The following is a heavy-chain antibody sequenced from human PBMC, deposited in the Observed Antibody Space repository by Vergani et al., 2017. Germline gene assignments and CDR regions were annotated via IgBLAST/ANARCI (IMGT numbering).Heavy chain of an antibody. V-gene: IGHV4-39*07. CDR3: ARVYRSGIVGVPAARGTHYYYGMDV. D-gene: IGHD2-2*01. CDR2: IYYSGST. J-gene: IGHJ6*02. Sequence: QLQLQESGPGLVKPSETLSLTCTVSGGSISSSSYYWGWIRQPPGKGLEWIGSIYYSGSTYYNPSLKSRVTISVDTSKNQFALKLSSLTAADTAVYYCARVYRSGIVGVPAARGTHYYYGMDVWGQGP. CDR1: GGSISSSSYY.